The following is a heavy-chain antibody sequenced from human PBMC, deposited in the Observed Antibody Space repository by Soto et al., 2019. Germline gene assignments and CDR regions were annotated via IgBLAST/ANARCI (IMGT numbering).Heavy chain of an antibody. CDR3: ARVFSDSGASYYDY. CDR1: GLTFSRYA. D-gene: IGHD3-22*01. V-gene: IGHV3-64*02. CDR2: VTANGGNT. J-gene: IGHJ4*02. Sequence: PGGSLRLSCAASGLTFSRYAMEWVRQAPGKGLESVSGVTANGGNTYYADSVKGRFTISRDNSKDMLYLQMGSLRAEDMAVYYCARVFSDSGASYYDYWGQGALVTVSS.